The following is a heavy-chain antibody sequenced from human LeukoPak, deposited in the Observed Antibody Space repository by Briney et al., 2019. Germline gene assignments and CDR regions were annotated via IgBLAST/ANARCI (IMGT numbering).Heavy chain of an antibody. Sequence: PSEPLSLTCTVSVGSISSSSYYWGWIRQPPGKGLEWVGEINDDRSTNYNPSLKSRVTISVDTSKNQFSLKLTSVTAADTAMYFCARSTFWGSSFDYWGQGTLVTVSS. J-gene: IGHJ4*02. V-gene: IGHV4-39*07. CDR2: INDDRST. D-gene: IGHD3-16*01. CDR3: ARSTFWGSSFDY. CDR1: VGSISSSSYY.